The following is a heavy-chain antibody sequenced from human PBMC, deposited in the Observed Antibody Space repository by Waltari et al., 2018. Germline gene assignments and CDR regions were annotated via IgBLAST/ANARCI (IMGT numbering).Heavy chain of an antibody. CDR1: GLAFGPSS. CDR2: IRPDGSGK. J-gene: IGHJ3*02. Sequence: EVQLVESGGGLVQPGESLRLPCAASGLAFGPSSMTWIRQSPGSGLECVAYIRPDGSGKFYVDSVKGRFTISRDNAKSSLYLQMDSLRVEDTAVYYCARDVGWGSFDIWGQGTMLTVSS. V-gene: IGHV3-7*01. D-gene: IGHD1-26*01. CDR3: ARDVGWGSFDI.